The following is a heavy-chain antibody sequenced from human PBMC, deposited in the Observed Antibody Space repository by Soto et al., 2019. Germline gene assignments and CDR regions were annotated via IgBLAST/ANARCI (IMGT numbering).Heavy chain of an antibody. CDR1: GGTFSSYA. Sequence: SVKVSCKASGGTFSSYAISWVRQAPGQGLEWMGGIIPTFGTANYAQKFQGRVTITADESTSTAYMELSSLRSEDTAVYYCAREMSIVRHSYYGMDVWGQGTTVTVSS. V-gene: IGHV1-69*13. CDR3: AREMSIVRHSYYGMDV. D-gene: IGHD3-22*01. J-gene: IGHJ6*02. CDR2: IIPTFGTA.